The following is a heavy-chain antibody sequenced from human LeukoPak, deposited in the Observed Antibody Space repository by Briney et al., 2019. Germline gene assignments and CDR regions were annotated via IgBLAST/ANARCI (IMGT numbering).Heavy chain of an antibody. CDR1: GFTFSSYG. CDR2: ISSSSKTK. CDR3: ARVMYEYDSSSKPFDN. V-gene: IGHV3-48*01. Sequence: GGSLRLSCAASGFTFSSYGMNWVRQAPGKGLEWVSYISSSSKTKYYADSAKGRFTISRDNAKNSLYLQMNSLTAEDTAVYYCARVMYEYDSSSKPFDNWGQGTLVTVSS. J-gene: IGHJ4*02. D-gene: IGHD3-22*01.